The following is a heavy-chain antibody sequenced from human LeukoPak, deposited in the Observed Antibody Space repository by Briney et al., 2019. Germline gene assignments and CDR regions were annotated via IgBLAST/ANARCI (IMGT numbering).Heavy chain of an antibody. CDR1: GFTFSSYS. D-gene: IGHD1-26*01. CDR3: ARASGSYRHIDY. CDR2: ISSSSSYI. V-gene: IGHV3-21*01. J-gene: IGHJ4*02. Sequence: PGGSLRLSCAASGFTFSSYSMNWVRQAPGKGLEWVSSISSSSSYIYYADSVKGRFTIPRDNAKNSLYLQMNSLRAEDTAVYYCARASGSYRHIDYWGQGTLVTVSS.